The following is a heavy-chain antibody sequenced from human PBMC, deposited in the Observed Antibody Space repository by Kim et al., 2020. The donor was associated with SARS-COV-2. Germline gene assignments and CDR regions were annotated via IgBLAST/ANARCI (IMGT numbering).Heavy chain of an antibody. V-gene: IGHV3-30*03. CDR2: ISYDGSNK. J-gene: IGHJ4*02. D-gene: IGHD2-15*01. CDR1: GFTFSSYG. CDR3: ASLDTFYRGRGRRRMDYFDY. Sequence: GGSLRLSCAASGFTFSSYGMHWVRQAPGKGLEWVAVISYDGSNKYYADSVKGRFTISRDNSKNTLYLQMNSLRAEDTAVYYCASLDTFYRGRGRRRMDYFDYWGQGTLVTVSS.